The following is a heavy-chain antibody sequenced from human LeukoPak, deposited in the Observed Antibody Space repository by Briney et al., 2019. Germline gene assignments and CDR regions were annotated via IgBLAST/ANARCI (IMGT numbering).Heavy chain of an antibody. D-gene: IGHD3-22*01. J-gene: IGHJ5*02. CDR2: IYPGDSDT. CDR3: ARHIGVNYYDSSGYPTRFDP. Sequence: GESLKISCKGSGYSFTSYWIGWVRQMPGKGLAWMGIIYPGDSDTRYSPSFQGQVTISADKSISTAYLQWSSLKASDTAMYYCARHIGVNYYDSSGYPTRFDPWGQGTLVTVSS. CDR1: GYSFTSYW. V-gene: IGHV5-51*01.